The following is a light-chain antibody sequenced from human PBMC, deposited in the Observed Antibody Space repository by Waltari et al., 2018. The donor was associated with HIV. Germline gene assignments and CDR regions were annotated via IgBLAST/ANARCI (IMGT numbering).Light chain of an antibody. Sequence: QSALPQPASVSGSPGQSITISCTGTSSDVGSYNLSALYQQHPGKAPNLMIYEVSKRPSGVSDRFSGSKSGNTASLTISGLQAEDEDDYYCCSYAGSSYIFGTGTKVTVL. CDR3: CSYAGSSYI. J-gene: IGLJ1*01. V-gene: IGLV2-23*02. CDR2: EVS. CDR1: SSDVGSYNL.